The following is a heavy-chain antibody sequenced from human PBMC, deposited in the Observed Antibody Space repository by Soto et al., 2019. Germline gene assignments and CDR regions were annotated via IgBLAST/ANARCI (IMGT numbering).Heavy chain of an antibody. CDR3: ARVPRITMVRGVIINPLHFDY. CDR1: GYTFTSYG. CDR2: ISAYNGNT. J-gene: IGHJ4*02. V-gene: IGHV1-18*04. D-gene: IGHD3-10*01. Sequence: WASVKVSCKASGYTFTSYGISWVRQAPGQGLEWMGWISAYNGNTNYAQKLQGRVTMTTDTSTSTAYMELRSLRSDDTAVYYCARVPRITMVRGVIINPLHFDYWGQGTLVTVSS.